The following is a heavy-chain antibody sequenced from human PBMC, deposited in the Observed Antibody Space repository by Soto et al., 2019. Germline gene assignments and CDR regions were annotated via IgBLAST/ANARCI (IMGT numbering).Heavy chain of an antibody. J-gene: IGHJ4*02. D-gene: IGHD4-17*01. CDR3: ARDYGDYGAYDY. CDR1: GGSIDSGGYY. Sequence: SETLSLTCTVSGGSIDSGGYYWTWIRQHPGKGLEWIGYIYYNGRTSYNPSLESRVTISVDTSKNQFSLKLSSVTAADTAVYYCARDYGDYGAYDYWGQGTLVTVSS. V-gene: IGHV4-31*03. CDR2: IYYNGRT.